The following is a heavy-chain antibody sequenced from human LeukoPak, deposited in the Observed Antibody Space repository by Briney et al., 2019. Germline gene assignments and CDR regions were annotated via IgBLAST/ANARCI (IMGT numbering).Heavy chain of an antibody. J-gene: IGHJ4*02. Sequence: PSETLSLTCAVYGGSFSGYYWSWIRQPPGKGLEWIGEINHSGSTNYNPSLKSRVTISVDTSKNQFSLKLSSVTAADTAVYYCASSSRGYSYGLFDYWGQGTLVTVSS. CDR2: INHSGST. D-gene: IGHD5-18*01. CDR1: GGSFSGYY. V-gene: IGHV4-34*01. CDR3: ASSSRGYSYGLFDY.